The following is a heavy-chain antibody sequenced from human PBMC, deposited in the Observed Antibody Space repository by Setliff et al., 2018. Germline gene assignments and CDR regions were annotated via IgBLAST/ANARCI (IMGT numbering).Heavy chain of an antibody. CDR1: GYTFTSHY. V-gene: IGHV1-46*01. D-gene: IGHD3-22*01. Sequence: ASVKVSCKASGYTFTSHYMHWVRQAPGLGLEWMGTINPSSGRTSYAQKFQGRVTMTRDTSTSTVYTDMSSLRSEDTAVYYCARDVFPYHYEGASDIWGQGTMVTVSS. J-gene: IGHJ3*02. CDR2: INPSSGRT. CDR3: ARDVFPYHYEGASDI.